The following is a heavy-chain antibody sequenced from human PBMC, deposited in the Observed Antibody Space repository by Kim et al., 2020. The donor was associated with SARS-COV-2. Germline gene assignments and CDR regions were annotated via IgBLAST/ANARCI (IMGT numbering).Heavy chain of an antibody. CDR1: GFTFSSYG. V-gene: IGHV3-33*05. CDR3: AREDTAMDKEYDY. D-gene: IGHD5-18*01. CDR2: ISYDGSNK. Sequence: GGSLRLSCAASGFTFSSYGMHWVRQAPGKGLEWVAVISYDGSNKYYADSVKGRFTISRDNSKNTLYLQMNSLRAEDTAVYYCAREDTAMDKEYDYWGQGTLVTVSS. J-gene: IGHJ4*02.